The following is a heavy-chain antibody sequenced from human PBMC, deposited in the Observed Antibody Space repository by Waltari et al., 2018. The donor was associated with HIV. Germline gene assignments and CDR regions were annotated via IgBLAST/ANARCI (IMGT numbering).Heavy chain of an antibody. CDR1: GFTFSRFA. Sequence: EVQLLESGGGLVQPGGSLSLSCAASGFTFSRFAMSWVRQAPGKGLEWVSGISGSGDNTDYIDSVKGRFSISMDNSKNTLYLQMNRLTVEDTDVYYCGKEGLYSKKPKDAVDIWGQGTMVTVSS. D-gene: IGHD4-4*01. V-gene: IGHV3-23*01. J-gene: IGHJ3*02. CDR3: GKEGLYSKKPKDAVDI. CDR2: ISGSGDNT.